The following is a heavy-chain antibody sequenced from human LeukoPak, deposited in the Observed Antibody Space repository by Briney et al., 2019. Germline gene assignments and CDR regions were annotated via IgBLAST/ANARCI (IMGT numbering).Heavy chain of an antibody. Sequence: NPGGSSRLSCAASGFTFSSYWMTWVRQAPGQGLEWVGRIKSKTDGGTTDYAAPVKGRFTISRDDSKDTLYLQMNSLKTEDSAVYYCTTGGVDYSNSIFDYWGQGTLVTVSS. D-gene: IGHD4-11*01. CDR1: GFTFSSYW. CDR3: TTGGVDYSNSIFDY. CDR2: IKSKTDGGTT. V-gene: IGHV3-15*01. J-gene: IGHJ4*02.